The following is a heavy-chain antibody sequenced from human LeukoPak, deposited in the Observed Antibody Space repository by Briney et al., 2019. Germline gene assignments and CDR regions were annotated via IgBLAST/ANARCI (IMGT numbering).Heavy chain of an antibody. Sequence: ASVKVSCKASGGTFSSYAISWVRQAPGQGLEWMGGIIPIFGTANYAQKFQGRVTITTDESTSTAYMELSSLRSEDTAVYYCAIERDQYSSSLWGQGTLVTVSS. CDR2: IIPIFGTA. CDR3: AIERDQYSSSL. J-gene: IGHJ4*02. D-gene: IGHD6-6*01. CDR1: GGTFSSYA. V-gene: IGHV1-69*05.